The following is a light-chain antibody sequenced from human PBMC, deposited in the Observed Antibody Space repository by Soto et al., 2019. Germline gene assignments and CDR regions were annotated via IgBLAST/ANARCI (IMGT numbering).Light chain of an antibody. CDR3: LLSYNGPYV. CDR2: DTT. V-gene: IGLV7-46*01. J-gene: IGLJ1*01. CDR1: TGAVTNGHY. Sequence: QAVVTQEPSMTVSPGGTVTLTCGSSTGAVTNGHYPYWSQQKPGQAPRTPIYDTTNRHSWTPARFSGSLLGGKAALTLSGAQPEDEAEYYCLLSYNGPYVFGTGTKVTVL.